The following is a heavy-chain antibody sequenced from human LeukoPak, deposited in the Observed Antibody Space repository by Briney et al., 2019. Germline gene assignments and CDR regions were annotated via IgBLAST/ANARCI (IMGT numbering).Heavy chain of an antibody. CDR1: GFTFSSYW. CDR2: IKQDGSEK. Sequence: GGSLRLSCAPSGFTFSSYWMSWVRQAPGKGLEWVANIKQDGSEKYYVDSVKGRFTISRDNAKNSLYLQMNSLRAEDTAVYYCARKAYGLDVWGKGTTVTVSS. CDR3: ARKAYGLDV. V-gene: IGHV3-7*03. J-gene: IGHJ6*04.